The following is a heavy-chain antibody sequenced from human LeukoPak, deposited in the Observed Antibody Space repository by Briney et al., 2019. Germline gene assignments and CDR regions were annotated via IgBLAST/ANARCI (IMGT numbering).Heavy chain of an antibody. V-gene: IGHV4-39*07. Sequence: SETLSLTCTVSGGSISSSSYYWGWIRQPPGKGLEWIGSIYYSGSTYYNPSLKSRVTISVDTSKNQFSLKLSSVTAADTAVYYCWSSSPNQEGYYYYYMDVWGKGTTVTVSS. CDR2: IYYSGST. D-gene: IGHD6-6*01. CDR1: GGSISSSSYY. CDR3: WSSSPNQEGYYYYYMDV. J-gene: IGHJ6*03.